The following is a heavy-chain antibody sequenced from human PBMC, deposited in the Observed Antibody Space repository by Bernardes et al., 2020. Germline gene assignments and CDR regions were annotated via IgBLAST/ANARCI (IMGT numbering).Heavy chain of an antibody. CDR1: GGSVSSADSH. CDR3: VRARTGTSCYDF. D-gene: IGHD2-2*01. Sequence: SETLSLTCTVSGGSVSSADSHWSWIRQHPGKGLEWIGYISYSGSTSYNPSLRSRVTIFLDTSKNQFSLILNSVTAADMAVYYCVRARTGTSCYDFWGQEPWSPSPQ. J-gene: IGHJ4*01. CDR2: ISYSGST. V-gene: IGHV4-31*03.